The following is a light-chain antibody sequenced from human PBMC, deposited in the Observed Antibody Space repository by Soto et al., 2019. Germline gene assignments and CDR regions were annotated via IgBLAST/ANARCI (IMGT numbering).Light chain of an antibody. CDR3: QKYDSAPWT. Sequence: DIQMTQSPSSLSASVGDRVTITCRASQGISNYVAWYQQKPGKVPSLLIYAASGLQSGVPSRFRGSGSGTDFTLTISSLQPEDVATYYCQKYDSAPWTFGQGTKVEIK. CDR2: AAS. J-gene: IGKJ1*01. V-gene: IGKV1-27*01. CDR1: QGISNY.